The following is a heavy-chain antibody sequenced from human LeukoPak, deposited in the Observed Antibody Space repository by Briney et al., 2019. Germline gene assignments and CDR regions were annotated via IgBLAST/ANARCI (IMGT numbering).Heavy chain of an antibody. V-gene: IGHV3-53*01. D-gene: IGHD2-21*02. CDR2: IYSDNT. Sequence: GGSLRLSCTVSGFTVSSNSMSWVRQAPGKGVEWVSFIYSDNTHYSDSVKGRFTISRDDSRNTLSLQMNSLRVEDTAVYYCAKFYRATRGACDSWGQGTLVTVSS. CDR3: AKFYRATRGACDS. J-gene: IGHJ4*02. CDR1: GFTVSSNS.